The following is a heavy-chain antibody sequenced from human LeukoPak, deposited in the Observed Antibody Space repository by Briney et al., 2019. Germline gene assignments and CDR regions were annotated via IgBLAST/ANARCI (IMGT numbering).Heavy chain of an antibody. CDR2: IIPIFGTA. J-gene: IGHJ3*02. CDR3: ARESAPLGNIVVVVGASRAFDI. Sequence: SVKVSCKASGGTFSSYAISWVRQAPGQGLEWMGRIIPIFGTANYAQKFQGRVTITTDESTSTAYMELSSLRSEDTAVYYCARESAPLGNIVVVVGASRAFDIWGQGTMVTVSS. D-gene: IGHD2-15*01. V-gene: IGHV1-69*05. CDR1: GGTFSSYA.